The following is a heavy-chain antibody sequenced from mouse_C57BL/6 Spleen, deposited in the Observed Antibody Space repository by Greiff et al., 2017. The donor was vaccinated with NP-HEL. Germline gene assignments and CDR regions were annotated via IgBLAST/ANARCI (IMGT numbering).Heavy chain of an antibody. CDR1: GYTFTSYG. D-gene: IGHD2-5*01. J-gene: IGHJ2*01. V-gene: IGHV1-81*01. CDR2: IYPRSGNT. Sequence: VQLQQSGAELARPGASVKLSCKASGYTFTSYGISWVKQRTGQGLEWIGEIYPRSGNTYYNEKFKGKATLTADKSSSTAYMELRSLTSEDSAVYFCARGEGYSNYRGSDYWGQGTTLTVSS. CDR3: ARGEGYSNYRGSDY.